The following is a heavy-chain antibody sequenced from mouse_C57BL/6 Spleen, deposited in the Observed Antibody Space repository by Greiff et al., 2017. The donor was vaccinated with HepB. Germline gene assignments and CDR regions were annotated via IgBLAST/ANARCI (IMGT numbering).Heavy chain of an antibody. J-gene: IGHJ4*01. D-gene: IGHD4-1*01. CDR1: GFSLTSYG. CDR2: IWGVGST. V-gene: IGHV2-6*01. CDR3: ARNWDRDAMDY. Sequence: VKVVESGPGLVAPSQSLSITCTVSGFSLTSYGVDWVRQSPGKGLEWLGVIWGVGSTNYNSALKSRLSISKDNSKSQVFLKMNSLQTDDTAMYYCARNWDRDAMDYWGQGTSVTVSS.